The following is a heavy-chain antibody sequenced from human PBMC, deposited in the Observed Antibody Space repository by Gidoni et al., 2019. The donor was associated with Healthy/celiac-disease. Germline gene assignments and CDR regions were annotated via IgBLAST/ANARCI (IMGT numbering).Heavy chain of an antibody. D-gene: IGHD3-16*01. CDR1: GFTFSSYN. J-gene: IGHJ6*02. Sequence: EVQLVASGGGLVKPGGSLRLSCAASGFTFSSYNMHWVRQAPGTGLEWVSSISSSSRYIYYADSVKGPFTISRDNAKNSLYLQMNSLRAGDTAVYYCARYHLTSTPLDVWGQGTTVTVSS. CDR2: ISSSSRYI. CDR3: ARYHLTSTPLDV. V-gene: IGHV3-21*01.